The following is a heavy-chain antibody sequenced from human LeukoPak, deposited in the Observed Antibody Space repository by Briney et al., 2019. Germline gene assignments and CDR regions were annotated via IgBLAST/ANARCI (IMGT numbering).Heavy chain of an antibody. CDR1: GYTFTSYY. CDR3: ARDQGGYYDSNAFDI. Sequence: ASVKVSCKASGYTFTSYYMHWVRQAPGQGLEWMGIINPSGGSTSYAQKFQGRVTMTRDTSTSTVYMELSSLRSEDTAVYYSARDQGGYYDSNAFDIWGQGTMVTVSS. V-gene: IGHV1-46*01. CDR2: INPSGGST. D-gene: IGHD3-22*01. J-gene: IGHJ3*02.